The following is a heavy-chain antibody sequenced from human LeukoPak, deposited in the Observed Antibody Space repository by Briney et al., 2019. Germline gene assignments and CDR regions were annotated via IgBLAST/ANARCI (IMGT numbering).Heavy chain of an antibody. J-gene: IGHJ4*02. V-gene: IGHV4-59*11. D-gene: IGHD2-2*02. CDR2: IYYSGST. Sequence: PSETLSLTCTVSGGSISSHYWSWIQQPPGKGLEWIGYIYYSGSTNYNPSLKSRVTISVDTSKNQFSLKLSSVTAADTAVYYCARDAVKRYCSSTSCYIAAAGFDYWGQGTLVTVSS. CDR3: ARDAVKRYCSSTSCYIAAAGFDY. CDR1: GGSISSHY.